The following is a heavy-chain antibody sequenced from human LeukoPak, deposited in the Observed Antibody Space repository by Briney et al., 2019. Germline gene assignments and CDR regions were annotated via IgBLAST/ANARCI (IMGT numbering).Heavy chain of an antibody. CDR1: GFTFSSYA. D-gene: IGHD2-21*02. Sequence: GGSLRLSCAASGFTFSSYAMSWVRQAPGRGLEWVSAISGSGGSTYYADSVKGRFTISGDNSKNTLYLQMNSLRAEDTAVYYCAKDKVVVLTAIPRYWRQGTLVTVPS. V-gene: IGHV3-23*01. CDR3: AKDKVVVLTAIPRY. CDR2: ISGSGGST. J-gene: IGHJ4*01.